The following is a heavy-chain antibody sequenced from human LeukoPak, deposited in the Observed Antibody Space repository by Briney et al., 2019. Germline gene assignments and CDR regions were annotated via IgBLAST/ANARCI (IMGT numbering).Heavy chain of an antibody. CDR2: INPSGGST. CDR3: ARDLNGVTIFGVVTAFDY. CDR1: GYTFTSYY. V-gene: IGHV1-46*01. J-gene: IGHJ4*02. Sequence: ASVKVSCKASGYTFTSYYMHWVRQAPGQGLAWMGIINPSGGSTSYAQKFQGRVTMTRDTSTSTVYMELSSLRSEDTAVYYCARDLNGVTIFGVVTAFDYWGQGTLVTVSS. D-gene: IGHD3-3*01.